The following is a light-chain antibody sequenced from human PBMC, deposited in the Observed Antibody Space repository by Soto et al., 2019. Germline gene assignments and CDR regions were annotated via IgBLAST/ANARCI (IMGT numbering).Light chain of an antibody. Sequence: QSALTQPASVSGSPGQSITISCTGTSSDVGGYNYVPWYQQHPGKAPKLMIYEVSNRPSGVSNRFSGSKSGNTASLTISGVQAEDEADYYCSSYTSSSIDYVFGTGTKLTVL. J-gene: IGLJ1*01. V-gene: IGLV2-14*01. CDR2: EVS. CDR1: SSDVGGYNY. CDR3: SSYTSSSIDYV.